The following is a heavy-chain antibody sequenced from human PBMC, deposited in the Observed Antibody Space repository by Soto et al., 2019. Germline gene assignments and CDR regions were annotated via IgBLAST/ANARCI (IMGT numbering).Heavy chain of an antibody. CDR2: IYSGGST. D-gene: IGHD3-10*01. Sequence: EVQLVESGGGLVQPGWSLRLSCAASGFTVSSNYMSWVRQAPGKGLEWVSVIYSGGSTYYADSVKGRFTISRNNSKNTLYLQMNSLRAEDTAVYYCARVQYYYGSGTRAGWFDPWGQGSLVTVSS. CDR1: GFTVSSNY. J-gene: IGHJ5*02. CDR3: ARVQYYYGSGTRAGWFDP. V-gene: IGHV3-53*04.